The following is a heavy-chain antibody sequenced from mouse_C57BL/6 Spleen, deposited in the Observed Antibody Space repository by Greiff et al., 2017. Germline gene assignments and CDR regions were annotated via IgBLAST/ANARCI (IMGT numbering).Heavy chain of an antibody. CDR2: IDPNDGST. CDR1: GYTFTGHT. J-gene: IGHJ3*01. V-gene: IGHV1-78*01. D-gene: IGHD1-2*01. Sequence: VQLQQPDAEFVKPGASVKLSCKVSGYTFTGHTMHWVKQRPGRGLEWIGYIDPNDGSTKYNEKFKGKATLTADKPSSTAYMQLNSLTSEDSAVYFCARGPADGWFAFWGTGTMVTVSA. CDR3: ARGPADGWFAF.